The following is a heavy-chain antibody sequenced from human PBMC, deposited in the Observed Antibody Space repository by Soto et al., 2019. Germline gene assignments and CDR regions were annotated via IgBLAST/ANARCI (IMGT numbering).Heavy chain of an antibody. Sequence: QVQLVESGGGVVQPGRSLRLSCAASGFTFSSYAKHWVRQAPGKGLEWVAVISYDGSNKYYADSVKGRFTISRDNSKNTLYLQMNSLRAEDTAVYYCARETGYSSSWLDYWGQGTLVTVSS. CDR2: ISYDGSNK. J-gene: IGHJ4*02. CDR1: GFTFSSYA. D-gene: IGHD6-13*01. V-gene: IGHV3-30-3*01. CDR3: ARETGYSSSWLDY.